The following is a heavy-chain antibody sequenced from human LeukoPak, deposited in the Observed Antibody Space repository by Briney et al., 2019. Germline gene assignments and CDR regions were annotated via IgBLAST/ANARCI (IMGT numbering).Heavy chain of an antibody. V-gene: IGHV3-21*01. CDR3: ARETRGSYVPGLDS. Sequence: GGSLRLSCAVSGFSFSSYSMNWVRQAPGEGLEWVSSISSTSTYKYYADSVKGRFTISRDNAQNSLYLQMNSLRAEDTAVYYCARETRGSYVPGLDSWGQGTLVTVSS. J-gene: IGHJ4*02. D-gene: IGHD1-26*01. CDR1: GFSFSSYS. CDR2: ISSTSTYK.